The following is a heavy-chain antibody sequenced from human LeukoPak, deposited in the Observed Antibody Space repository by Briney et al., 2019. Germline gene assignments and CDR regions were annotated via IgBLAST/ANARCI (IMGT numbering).Heavy chain of an antibody. J-gene: IGHJ3*02. CDR1: GGSISSYY. CDR2: IYHSGST. CDR3: ARALGIVEAFDI. D-gene: IGHD7-27*01. V-gene: IGHV4-59*12. Sequence: ASETLSLTCTVSGGSISSYYWSWIRQPPGKGLEWIGYIYHSGSTYYNPSLKSRVTISVDRSKNQFSLKLSSVTAADTAVYYCARALGIVEAFDIWGQGTMVTVSS.